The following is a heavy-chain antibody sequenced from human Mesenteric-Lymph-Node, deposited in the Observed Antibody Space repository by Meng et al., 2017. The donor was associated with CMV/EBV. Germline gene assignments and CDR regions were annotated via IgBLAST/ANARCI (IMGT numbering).Heavy chain of an antibody. D-gene: IGHD3-9*01. CDR1: GGSINSGDYY. Sequence: LRLSCSVPGGSINSGDYYWSWIRQPPGKGLEWIGYIYYTGSTYYNPSLKSRVTISIDTFKKQFSLKLSSVTAADTAVYYCARDFAYYDILTGHSTRGAFDIWGQGTMVTVSS. J-gene: IGHJ3*02. V-gene: IGHV4-30-4*01. CDR3: ARDFAYYDILTGHSTRGAFDI. CDR2: IYYTGST.